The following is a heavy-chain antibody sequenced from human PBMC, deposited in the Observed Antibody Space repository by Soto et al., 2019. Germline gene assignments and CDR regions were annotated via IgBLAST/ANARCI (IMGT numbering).Heavy chain of an antibody. Sequence: PSETLSLTCTVSGDSINNYYWSWIRQPPGKRLEWIGYIYYTGSTTYNPSLGSRVTMSVDTSKNQFSLKLSSVNAADTAVYYCARYSASGLYYYFGMDVWGQGTLVTVSS. V-gene: IGHV4-59*12. D-gene: IGHD6-13*01. J-gene: IGHJ6*02. CDR3: ARYSASGLYYYFGMDV. CDR1: GDSINNYY. CDR2: IYYTGST.